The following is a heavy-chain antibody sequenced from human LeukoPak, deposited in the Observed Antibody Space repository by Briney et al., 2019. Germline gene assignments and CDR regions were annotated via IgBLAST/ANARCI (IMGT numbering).Heavy chain of an antibody. CDR3: AGGYPGGV. CDR1: GFTFSSYW. V-gene: IGHV3-7*01. D-gene: IGHD2-15*01. CDR2: IKQDGSDT. Sequence: GGSLRLSCAASGFTFSSYWMSWVRQAPGKGLEWVANIKQDGSDTYYVDSVKGRVTISRDNAKNSLYLQMNSLRAEDTAVYYCAGGYPGGVWGKGTTVTVSS. J-gene: IGHJ6*04.